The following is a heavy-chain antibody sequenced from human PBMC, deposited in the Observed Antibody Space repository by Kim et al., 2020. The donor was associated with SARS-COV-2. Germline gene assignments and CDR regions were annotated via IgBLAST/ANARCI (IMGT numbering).Heavy chain of an antibody. CDR2: IDPSDSYT. CDR3: ASRAIVVVPAAMEFDY. Sequence: GESLKISCKGSGYSFTSYWISWVRQMPGKGLEWMGRIDPSDSYTNYSPSFQGHVTISADKSISTAYLQWSSLKASDTAMYYCASRAIVVVPAAMEFDYWGQGTLVTVSS. J-gene: IGHJ4*02. D-gene: IGHD2-2*01. V-gene: IGHV5-10-1*01. CDR1: GYSFTSYW.